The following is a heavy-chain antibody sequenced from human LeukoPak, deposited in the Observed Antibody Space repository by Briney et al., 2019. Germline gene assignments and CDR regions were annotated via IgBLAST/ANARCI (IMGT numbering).Heavy chain of an antibody. Sequence: SEPLSLTCTVSGGSFSSGSYYWSWIRQPPGKGLEWIGYIYYSGSTNYNPSLKSRVTISVDTSKNQFSLKLSPVTAADTAVYYCAWDIYDILTGSIYGMDVWGKGTTVTVSS. CDR2: IYYSGST. D-gene: IGHD3-9*01. V-gene: IGHV4-61*01. CDR1: GGSFSSGSYY. J-gene: IGHJ6*04. CDR3: AWDIYDILTGSIYGMDV.